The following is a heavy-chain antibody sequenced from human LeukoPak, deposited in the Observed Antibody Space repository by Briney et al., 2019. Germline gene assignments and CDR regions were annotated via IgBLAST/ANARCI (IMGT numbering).Heavy chain of an antibody. Sequence: GGSLRLSCAASGFTFSSYAMSWVRQAPGKGLEWVSAISGSGGSTYYADSVKGRFTISRDNSKNTLYLQMNSLRAEDTAVYYCARAAHPAYYYYGMDVWGQGTTVSVAS. V-gene: IGHV3-23*01. J-gene: IGHJ6*02. CDR3: ARAAHPAYYYYGMDV. D-gene: IGHD6-6*01. CDR2: ISGSGGST. CDR1: GFTFSSYA.